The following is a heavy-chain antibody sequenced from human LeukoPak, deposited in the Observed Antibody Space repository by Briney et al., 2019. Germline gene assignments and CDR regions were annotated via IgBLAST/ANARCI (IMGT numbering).Heavy chain of an antibody. Sequence: PGGSLRLSCAASGFTVSSNYMSWVRQAPGKGLEWVSSISSSSSYIYYADSVKGRFTISRDNAKNSLYLQMNGLRAEDTAVYYCASQSFLAVAGSRLDDYWGQGILVTVSS. CDR2: ISSSSSYI. V-gene: IGHV3-21*01. CDR1: GFTVSSNY. J-gene: IGHJ4*02. CDR3: ASQSFLAVAGSRLDDY. D-gene: IGHD6-19*01.